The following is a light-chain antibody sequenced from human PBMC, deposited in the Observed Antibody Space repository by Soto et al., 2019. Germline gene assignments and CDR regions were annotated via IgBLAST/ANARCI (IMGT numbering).Light chain of an antibody. V-gene: IGLV2-14*03. J-gene: IGLJ2*01. CDR3: SSYTRSTTLV. CDR2: DVS. Sequence: QSALTQPASVSGSPGQSITISCTGTSSDVGGYDFVSWYQQHPGKAPKLMIYDVSNRPSGVSDRFSGSKSGNTASLTISGLQAEDEADYYSSSYTRSTTLVFGGGTKLTVL. CDR1: SSDVGGYDF.